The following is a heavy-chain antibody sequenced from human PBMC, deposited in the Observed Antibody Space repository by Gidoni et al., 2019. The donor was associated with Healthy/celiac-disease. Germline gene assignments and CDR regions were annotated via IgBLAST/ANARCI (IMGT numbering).Heavy chain of an antibody. CDR3: ATLLHANWFDP. V-gene: IGHV3-23*01. J-gene: IGHJ5*02. Sequence: ACGFTFSSYAMSWVRQAPGKGLGWVSAISGSGGSTYYSDAVTGRFTISRDNSKNTLLLQLISLRAADTAVYYCATLLHANWFDPWGQGTLVTVSS. CDR1: GFTFSSYA. CDR2: ISGSGGST.